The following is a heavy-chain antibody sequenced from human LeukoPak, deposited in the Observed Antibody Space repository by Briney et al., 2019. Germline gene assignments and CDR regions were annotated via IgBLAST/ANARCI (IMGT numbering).Heavy chain of an antibody. D-gene: IGHD5-18*01. CDR1: GFMFNIYA. J-gene: IGHJ4*02. CDR2: IESKTDGGTT. CDR3: SPDSYGPLDS. Sequence: PGGSLRLSCAASGFMFNIYAMNWVRQAPGKGLEWVGRIESKTDGGTTDYAAPVKGRFTISRDDSKNTLYLQMNSLKTEDTAVYYCSPDSYGPLDSWGQGTLVTVSS. V-gene: IGHV3-15*04.